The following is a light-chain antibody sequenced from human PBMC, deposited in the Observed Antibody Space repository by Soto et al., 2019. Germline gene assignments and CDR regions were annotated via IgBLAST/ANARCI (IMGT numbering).Light chain of an antibody. CDR1: QRVNNY. CDR2: TSS. J-gene: IGKJ4*01. CDR3: QQRSDWPLT. V-gene: IGKV3-11*01. Sequence: EIVLTQSPATLSLSPGERATLSCRASQRVNNYLAWYQQKPGQAPRLLIYTSSYRATGIPARFSGSGSGTDFTLTITSLEPEDFAVYYCQQRSDWPLTFGGGTKVDIK.